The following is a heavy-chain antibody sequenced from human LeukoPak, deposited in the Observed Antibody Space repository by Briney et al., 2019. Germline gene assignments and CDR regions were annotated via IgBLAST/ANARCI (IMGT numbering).Heavy chain of an antibody. J-gene: IGHJ4*02. D-gene: IGHD3-22*01. Sequence: SETLSLTCTVSTGSISTYFWSWIRQPPRKGLEWIGYIDYTGTTNYNPSLKSRVTISVDTSKNHFSLKLNSVTAADTALYYCARGIDDSSGCPGYWGQGTLVTVSS. CDR1: TGSISTYF. V-gene: IGHV4-59*13. CDR2: IDYTGTT. CDR3: ARGIDDSSGCPGY.